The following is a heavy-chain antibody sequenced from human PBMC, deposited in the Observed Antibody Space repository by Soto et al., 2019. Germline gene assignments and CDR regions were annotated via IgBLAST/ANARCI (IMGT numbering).Heavy chain of an antibody. CDR3: ARDVAGSGGYYFDY. J-gene: IGHJ4*02. V-gene: IGHV3-33*01. CDR1: GFTFSSYG. D-gene: IGHD3-10*01. Sequence: QVQLVESGGGVVQPGRSLRLSCAASGFTFSSYGMHWVRQAPGKGLEWVAVIWYDGSNKYYADSVKGRFTISRDNSKNTLYLQMNSLRAEDTAVYYCARDVAGSGGYYFDYWGREPWSPSPQ. CDR2: IWYDGSNK.